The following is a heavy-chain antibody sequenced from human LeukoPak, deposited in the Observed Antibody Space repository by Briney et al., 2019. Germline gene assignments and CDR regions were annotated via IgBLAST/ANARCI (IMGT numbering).Heavy chain of an antibody. V-gene: IGHV4-34*01. Sequence: SETLSLTCAVYGGSFSGYYWSWIRQPPGKGLEWIGEINHSGSTNYNPSLKSRVTISVDTSKNQFSLKLSSVTAADTAVYYCARGFYGSGSRFFDYWGQGTPVTVSS. CDR3: ARGFYGSGSRFFDY. D-gene: IGHD3-10*01. CDR1: GGSFSGYY. CDR2: INHSGST. J-gene: IGHJ4*02.